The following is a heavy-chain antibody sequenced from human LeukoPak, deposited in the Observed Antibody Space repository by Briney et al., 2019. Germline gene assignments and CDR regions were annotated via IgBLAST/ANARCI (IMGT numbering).Heavy chain of an antibody. CDR1: GFTFSSYS. Sequence: GSLRLSCAASGFTFSSYSMNWVRQAPGKGLEWVSSISSSSSYIYYADSVKGRFTISRDNAKNSLYLQMNSLRAEDTAVYYCARDFGSSWKTTDYYGMDVWGQGTTVTVSS. D-gene: IGHD6-13*01. J-gene: IGHJ6*02. CDR3: ARDFGSSWKTTDYYGMDV. CDR2: ISSSSSYI. V-gene: IGHV3-21*01.